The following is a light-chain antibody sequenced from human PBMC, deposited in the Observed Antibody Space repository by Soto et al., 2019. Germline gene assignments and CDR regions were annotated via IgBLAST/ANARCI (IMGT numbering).Light chain of an antibody. CDR3: SSYTTSSTRV. J-gene: IGLJ3*02. Sequence: QSALTQPASVSGSPGQSITISCTGTSSDVGAYNYVSWYQQHPGKAPKLMIFEVSNRPSGVSNRFSGSKSGNTASLSISGLQPEDEGDYFCSSYTTSSTRVFGGGTKVTVL. CDR2: EVS. CDR1: SSDVGAYNY. V-gene: IGLV2-14*01.